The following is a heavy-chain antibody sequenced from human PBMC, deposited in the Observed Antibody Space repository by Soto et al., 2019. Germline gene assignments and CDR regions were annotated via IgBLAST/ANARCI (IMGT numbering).Heavy chain of an antibody. J-gene: IGHJ6*02. CDR2: ISSSGSTI. V-gene: IGHV3-48*04. D-gene: IGHD2-2*02. CDR1: GFDLTSSR. Sequence: PGGSLRLSCVASGFDLTSSRMNWVRQAPGKGLEWVSYISSSGSTIYYADSVKGRFTISRDNAKNSLYLQMNSLRAEDTAVYYCARERGYCSSTSCYTQIYYYYGMDVWGQGTTVTVSS. CDR3: ARERGYCSSTSCYTQIYYYYGMDV.